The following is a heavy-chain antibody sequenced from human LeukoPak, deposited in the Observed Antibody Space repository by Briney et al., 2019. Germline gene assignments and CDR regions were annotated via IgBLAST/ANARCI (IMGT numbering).Heavy chain of an antibody. CDR3: ARTNRYDDILSGLNWFVR. J-gene: IGHJ5*02. V-gene: IGHV1-18*01. CDR1: GYTFTSYG. D-gene: IGHD3-9*01. CDR2: ISAYNGNT. Sequence: WASVKVSCKASGYTFTSYGISWVRQAPGQGLEWMGWISAYNGNTNYAQKLQGRVTMTTDTYTSTAYMELRSLRSEDTAVNYCARTNRYDDILSGLNWFVRRGQGTLVTVSS.